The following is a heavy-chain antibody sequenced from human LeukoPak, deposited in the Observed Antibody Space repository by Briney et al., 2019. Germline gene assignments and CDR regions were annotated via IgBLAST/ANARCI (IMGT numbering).Heavy chain of an antibody. CDR3: ARDKVGGYYYDSSGYRS. V-gene: IGHV1-69*04. CDR1: GGTFSSYA. CDR2: IIPILGIA. Sequence: SVKVSCKASGGTFSSYAISWVRQAPGQGLEWMGRIIPILGIANYAQKFQGRVTITADKSTSTAYMELSSLRSGDTAVYYCARDKVGGYYYDSSGYRSWGQGTLVTVSS. D-gene: IGHD3-22*01. J-gene: IGHJ4*02.